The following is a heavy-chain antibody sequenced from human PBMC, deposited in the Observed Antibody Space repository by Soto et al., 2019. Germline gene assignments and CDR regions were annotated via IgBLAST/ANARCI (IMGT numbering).Heavy chain of an antibody. CDR2: IYSIGST. Sequence: QVQLQESGPGLVKPSQTLSLTCTVSGGSISSGDYFWSWIRQSPGKGLEWIGYIYSIGSTYYNPYLKSRVSVSRDTSKNQFSLKLSSVTTTDTAVYYCARGLVIRPYYYHGMDVWGQGTTVTVSS. CDR3: ARGLVIRPYYYHGMDV. CDR1: GGSISSGDYF. D-gene: IGHD3-9*01. V-gene: IGHV4-30-4*01. J-gene: IGHJ6*02.